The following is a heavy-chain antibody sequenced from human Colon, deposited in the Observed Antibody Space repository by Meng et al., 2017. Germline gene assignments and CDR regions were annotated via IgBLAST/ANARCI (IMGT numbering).Heavy chain of an antibody. CDR2: VSSDGSVE. Sequence: QEVRVESGGGVVQPGRALRLSCEVSGFPFDMFALHWVRRAPGKGLEWVAVVSSDGSVEHYADSVKGRFSLSRDNSKNTVYLQMHSLRPEDTAMYFCAKNLGYETSGFEYWGQGTLVTVSS. D-gene: IGHD3-22*01. CDR3: AKNLGYETSGFEY. CDR1: GFPFDMFA. V-gene: IGHV3-30*18. J-gene: IGHJ4*02.